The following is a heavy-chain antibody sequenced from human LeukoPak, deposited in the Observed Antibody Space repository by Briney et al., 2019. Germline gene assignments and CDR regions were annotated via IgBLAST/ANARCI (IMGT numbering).Heavy chain of an antibody. V-gene: IGHV3-30*03. CDR1: GFTFSNYG. Sequence: GGSLRLSCAASGFTFSNYGMHWVRQAPGKGLEWVAVISYDGSNKYYADSVKGRFTISRDNSKNTLYLQMNSLRAEDTAVYYCARDDDYVWGSYPHGAFDIWGQGTMVTVSS. J-gene: IGHJ3*02. CDR3: ARDDDYVWGSYPHGAFDI. D-gene: IGHD3-16*02. CDR2: ISYDGSNK.